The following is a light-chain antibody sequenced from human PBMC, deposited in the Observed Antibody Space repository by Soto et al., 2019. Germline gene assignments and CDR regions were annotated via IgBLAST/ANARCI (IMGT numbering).Light chain of an antibody. CDR3: TSLTSTGTWV. Sequence: QSALTQPASVSGSPGQSSTMSCIGTSSDIGFYNRVSWIQQHPGKTPKLMIYEVTNRPSGISSRFSGSKSGNTASLTISGLQAEDEAAYYCTSLTSTGTWVFGGGTKVTVL. V-gene: IGLV2-14*01. CDR2: EVT. CDR1: SSDIGFYNR. J-gene: IGLJ3*02.